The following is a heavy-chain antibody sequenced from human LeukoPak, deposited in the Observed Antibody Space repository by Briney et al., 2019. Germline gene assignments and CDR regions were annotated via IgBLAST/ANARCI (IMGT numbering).Heavy chain of an antibody. CDR3: AKAYGDSYLNWFDP. D-gene: IGHD4-17*01. V-gene: IGHV3-23*01. J-gene: IGHJ5*02. CDR2: ISGSGGST. CDR1: GFTFSSYA. Sequence: GGSLRLSCAASGFTFSSYAMSWVRQAPGKGLEWVSAISGSGGSTYYADSVKGRFTISRDNSKNTLYLQMNSLRAEDAAVYYCAKAYGDSYLNWFDPWGQGTLVTVSS.